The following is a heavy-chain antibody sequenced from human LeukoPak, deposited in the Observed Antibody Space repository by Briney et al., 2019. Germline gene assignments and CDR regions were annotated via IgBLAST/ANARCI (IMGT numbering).Heavy chain of an antibody. D-gene: IGHD1-26*01. Sequence: GSLRLSCTASGFTFSNCDMNWVRQAPGKGLEWVSTISASGGSTYYADSVKGRFTISRDNSKNTLYLQMDSLRAEDTAVYYCAEDRGSHFDYWGQGTLVTVSS. CDR1: GFTFSNCD. V-gene: IGHV3-23*01. J-gene: IGHJ4*02. CDR3: AEDRGSHFDY. CDR2: ISASGGST.